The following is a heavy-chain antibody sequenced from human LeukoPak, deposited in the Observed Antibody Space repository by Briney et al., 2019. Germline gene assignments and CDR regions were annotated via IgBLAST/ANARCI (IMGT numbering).Heavy chain of an antibody. CDR1: GASISSYY. J-gene: IGHJ4*02. CDR3: VSMKIDLGAYFDY. CDR2: ISCSGST. D-gene: IGHD3-3*01. Sequence: SETLSLPCTVSGASISSYYWSWIRQPPGKGLEWAGYISCSGSTNYNPSLKGRVTISVDSSRHQFSLKLSSVTAADTAVYYCVSMKIDLGAYFDYWGQGTLVTVSS. V-gene: IGHV4-59*01.